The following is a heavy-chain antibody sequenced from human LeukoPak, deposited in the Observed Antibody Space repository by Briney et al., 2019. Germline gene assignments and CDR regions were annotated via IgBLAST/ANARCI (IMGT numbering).Heavy chain of an antibody. CDR1: GGSISSCY. CDR2: IYHSGST. D-gene: IGHD6-13*01. CDR3: ARGGAAAGMDV. Sequence: SETLSLTCTVSGGSISSCYWSWLRQPPGKGLEWIGYIYHSGSTYYNPSLKSRVTISVDRSKNQFSLKLSSVTAADTAVYYCARGGAAAGMDVWGQGTTVTVS. J-gene: IGHJ6*02. V-gene: IGHV4-59*12.